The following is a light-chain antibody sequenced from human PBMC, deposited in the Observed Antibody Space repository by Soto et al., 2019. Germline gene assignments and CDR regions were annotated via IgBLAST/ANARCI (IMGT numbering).Light chain of an antibody. J-gene: IGKJ1*01. V-gene: IGKV1-6*01. CDR1: QGIGNA. Sequence: AIQMTQSPSSLSASVGDRVTISCREGQGIGNALGWYQQKPGKPPKVLIFGASNFQSGVPPRCGGSGSCTDFTLAISSLQPEDLSSYYCLQDINYPWAFGQGTKVEIK. CDR3: LQDINYPWA. CDR2: GAS.